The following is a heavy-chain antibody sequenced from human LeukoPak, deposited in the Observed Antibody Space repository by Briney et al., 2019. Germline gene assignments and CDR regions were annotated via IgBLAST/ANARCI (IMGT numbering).Heavy chain of an antibody. Sequence: PSETLSLTCTVSGDSISSYYWSWIRQPPGKGLEWIGYIYYSGSTNYNPSLKSRVTISVDTSKNQFSLKLSSVTAADTAVYYCARVGGYCSSTSCYPFDYWGQGTLVTVSS. CDR2: IYYSGST. V-gene: IGHV4-59*01. D-gene: IGHD2-2*01. J-gene: IGHJ4*02. CDR1: GDSISSYY. CDR3: ARVGGYCSSTSCYPFDY.